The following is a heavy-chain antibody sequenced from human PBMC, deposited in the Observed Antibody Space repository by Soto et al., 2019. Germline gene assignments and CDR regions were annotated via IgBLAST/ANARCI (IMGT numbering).Heavy chain of an antibody. CDR3: ATQESGYASGMDV. D-gene: IGHD5-12*01. J-gene: IGHJ6*02. CDR2: FDPEDGET. Sequence: EASVKVSCKVSGYTLTELSMHWVRQAPGKGLEWMGGFDPEDGETIYAQKFQGRVTMNEDTSTDTAYMELSSLRSEDTAVYYCATQESGYASGMDVWGQGTTVTVSS. CDR1: GYTLTELS. V-gene: IGHV1-24*01.